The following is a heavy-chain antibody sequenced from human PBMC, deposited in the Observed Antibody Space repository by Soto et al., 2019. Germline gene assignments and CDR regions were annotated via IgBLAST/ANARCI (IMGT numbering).Heavy chain of an antibody. D-gene: IGHD1-26*01. CDR2: IYYSGST. V-gene: IGHV4-39*01. CDR3: ARPSGSYLYYFDY. J-gene: IGHJ4*02. CDR1: GGSISSSSYY. Sequence: SEALSLTCTVSGGSISSSSYYWGWIRQPPGKGLEWIGSIYYSGSTYYNPSLKSRVTISVDTSKNQFSLKLSSVTAADTAVYYCARPSGSYLYYFDYWGQGTLVTVS.